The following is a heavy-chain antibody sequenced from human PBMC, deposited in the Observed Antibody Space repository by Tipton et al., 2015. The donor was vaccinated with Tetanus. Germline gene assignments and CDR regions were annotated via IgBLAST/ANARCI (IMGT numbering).Heavy chain of an antibody. CDR2: IYYSGST. CDR3: ARSWAGDYYDSSGYFDY. Sequence: GLVKPSETLSLTCTVSGGSISSYYWSWIRQPPGKGLEWIGYIYYSGSTNYNPSLKSRVTISVDTSKNQFSLKLSSVTAADTAVYYCARSWAGDYYDSSGYFDYWGQGTLVTVSS. D-gene: IGHD3-22*01. V-gene: IGHV4-59*01. J-gene: IGHJ4*02. CDR1: GGSISSYY.